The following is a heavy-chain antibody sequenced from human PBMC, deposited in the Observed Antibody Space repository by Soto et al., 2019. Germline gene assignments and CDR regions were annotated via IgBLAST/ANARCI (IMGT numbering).Heavy chain of an antibody. J-gene: IGHJ4*02. V-gene: IGHV3-11*01. Sequence: QVQLVESGGGLVKPGGSLRLSCAAAGFTVSDYYMSWIRQAPGKGLEWVSYISSSGSTIYYADSVKGRFTISRDNAKNLLFLQMNAQRAEVYPGYYCSRGGGEFLGGYVLAFWGQGTLVTVSS. CDR3: SRGGGEFLGGYVLAF. D-gene: IGHD3-16*01. CDR2: ISSSGSTI. CDR1: GFTVSDYY.